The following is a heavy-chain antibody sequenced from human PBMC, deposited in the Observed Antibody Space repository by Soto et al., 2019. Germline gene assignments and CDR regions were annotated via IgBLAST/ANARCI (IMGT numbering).Heavy chain of an antibody. CDR1: GGTFSSYA. D-gene: IGHD2-2*02. Sequence: SVKVSCKASGGTFSSYAISWVRQAPGQGLEWMGGIIPIFGTANYAQKFQGRVTITADQSTSTAYMELSSLRSEDTAVYYCASGGDCSSTSCYTSGYYYYGMDVWGQGTTVTVSS. V-gene: IGHV1-69*13. J-gene: IGHJ6*02. CDR3: ASGGDCSSTSCYTSGYYYYGMDV. CDR2: IIPIFGTA.